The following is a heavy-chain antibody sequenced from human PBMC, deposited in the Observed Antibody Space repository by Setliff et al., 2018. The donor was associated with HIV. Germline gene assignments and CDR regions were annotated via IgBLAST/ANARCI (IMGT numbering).Heavy chain of an antibody. V-gene: IGHV4-39*01. CDR3: ARQAIFGYYDSSGYLDY. Sequence: SETLSLTCSVSGGSFSSDSYYWGWIRQFPGKGLEWIGSIYYSGSTYNHPSLKSRVTISVDTSKNLFSLRLSSVTASDTAVYYCARQAIFGYYDSSGYLDYWGQGTLVTVSS. D-gene: IGHD3-22*01. CDR1: GGSFSSDSYY. J-gene: IGHJ4*02. CDR2: IYYSGST.